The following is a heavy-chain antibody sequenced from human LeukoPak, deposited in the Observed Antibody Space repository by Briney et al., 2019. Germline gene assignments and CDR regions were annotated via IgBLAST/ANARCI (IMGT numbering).Heavy chain of an antibody. J-gene: IGHJ4*02. D-gene: IGHD3-10*01. V-gene: IGHV3-7*01. CDR2: IKQDGSEK. CDR1: GFTFSSYW. Sequence: GGSLRLSCAASGFTFSSYWMSWVRQAPGKGLEWVANIKQDGSEKYYVDSVKGRFTISRDNAKNSLYLQMNSLRAEDTAVYYCARSRKLLWFGELGDYWSQGTLVTVSS. CDR3: ARSRKLLWFGELGDY.